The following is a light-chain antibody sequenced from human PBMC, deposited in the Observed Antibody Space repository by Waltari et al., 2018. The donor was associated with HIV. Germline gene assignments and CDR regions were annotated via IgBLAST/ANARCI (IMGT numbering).Light chain of an antibody. CDR3: GTWDSSLSAMV. Sequence: QSVLTQPPSVSAAPGQKVTISCSGSSSNIGKSYVSWYQQVPETAPRLLIYDHDKRPSGIPDRFSGSTSGTSATLGITGLQTGDEADYYCGTWDSSLSAMVFGGGTKLTVL. V-gene: IGLV1-51*01. J-gene: IGLJ2*01. CDR1: SSNIGKSY. CDR2: DHD.